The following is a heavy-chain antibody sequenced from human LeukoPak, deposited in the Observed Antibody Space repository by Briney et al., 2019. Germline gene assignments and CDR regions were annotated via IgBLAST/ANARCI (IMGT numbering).Heavy chain of an antibody. CDR1: GFSFSTYA. V-gene: IGHV3-33*01. CDR2: IWHDASHT. J-gene: IGHJ5*02. CDR3: ARVGVVVAATGNLWFDP. Sequence: QPGRSLRLSCAASGFSFSTYAMHWVRQAPGKGLEWVALIWHDASHTFYTDSVKGRFTISRDNAKNSLYLQMNSLRAEDTAVYYCARVGVVVAATGNLWFDPWGQGTLVTVSS. D-gene: IGHD2-15*01.